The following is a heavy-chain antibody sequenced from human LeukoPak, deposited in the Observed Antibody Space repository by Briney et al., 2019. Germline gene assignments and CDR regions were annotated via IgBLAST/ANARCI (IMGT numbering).Heavy chain of an antibody. V-gene: IGHV4-59*01. CDR2: AYYSGST. J-gene: IGHJ3*02. D-gene: IGHD6-13*01. CDR3: ARVGSCSSSWYAFDI. CDR1: GDSISSYY. Sequence: SETLSLTCTVSGDSISSYYWSWIRQPPGKGLEWIGYAYYSGSTNYNPSLKSRVTISVGTSKNQFSLKLSSVTAADTAVYYCARVGSCSSSWYAFDIWGQGTMVTVSS.